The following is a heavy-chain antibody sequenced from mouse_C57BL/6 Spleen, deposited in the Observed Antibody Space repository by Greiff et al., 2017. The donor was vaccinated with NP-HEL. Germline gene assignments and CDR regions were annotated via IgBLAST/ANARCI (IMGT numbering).Heavy chain of an antibody. Sequence: QVQLQQPGAELVRPGSSVKLSCKASGYTFTSYWMHWVKQRPIQGLEWIGNIDPSDSETHYNQKFKDKATLTVDKSSSTAYMQLSSLTSEDSAVYYCARSQTGYAMDYWGQGTSVTVSS. CDR3: ARSQTGYAMDY. J-gene: IGHJ4*01. V-gene: IGHV1-52*01. D-gene: IGHD4-1*01. CDR2: IDPSDSET. CDR1: GYTFTSYW.